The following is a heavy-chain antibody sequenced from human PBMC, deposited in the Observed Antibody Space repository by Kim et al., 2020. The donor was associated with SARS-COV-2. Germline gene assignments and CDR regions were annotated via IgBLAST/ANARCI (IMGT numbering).Heavy chain of an antibody. V-gene: IGHV3-9*01. CDR3: ANDMDSGGSSTEDTYYYYGRDA. D-gene: IGHD2-15*01. CDR2: ISWNSGSI. CDR1: GFTFGDYA. Sequence: GGSLRLSCAASGFTFGDYAMPWVRQAPGKGLEWVSDISWNSGSIGYADSVKGRFTISRDNAKNSLYLQMNSLRAEDTALYYCANDMDSGGSSTEDTYYYYGRDAWGQGKTVPVS. J-gene: IGHJ6*02.